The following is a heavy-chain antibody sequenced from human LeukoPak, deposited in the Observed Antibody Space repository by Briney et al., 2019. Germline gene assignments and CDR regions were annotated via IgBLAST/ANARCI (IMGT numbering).Heavy chain of an antibody. CDR1: GGTFSSYT. CDR2: IIPILGIA. Sequence: PVKVSCKASGGTFSSYTISWVRQAPGQGLEWVGRIIPILGIANYAQKFQGRVTITADKSTNTAYMELSSLRSEDTAVYYCARVDIVATIDELGSAFDIWGQGTMVTVSS. J-gene: IGHJ3*02. CDR3: ARVDIVATIDELGSAFDI. V-gene: IGHV1-69*02. D-gene: IGHD5-12*01.